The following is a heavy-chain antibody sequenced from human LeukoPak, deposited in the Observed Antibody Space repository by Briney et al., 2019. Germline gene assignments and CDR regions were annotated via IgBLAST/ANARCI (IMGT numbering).Heavy chain of an antibody. J-gene: IGHJ6*02. V-gene: IGHV4-30-4*01. D-gene: IGHD1-26*01. CDR3: ARAGSLDLVYGMDV. Sequence: PSETLSLTCTVSVGSIISGDYYWSWIRQPPGKGLECIGYIYYSGSTYYNPSLKSRVTISVDTSKNQFSLKLSSVTAADTAVYYCARAGSLDLVYGMDVWGQGTTVTVSS. CDR2: IYYSGST. CDR1: VGSIISGDYY.